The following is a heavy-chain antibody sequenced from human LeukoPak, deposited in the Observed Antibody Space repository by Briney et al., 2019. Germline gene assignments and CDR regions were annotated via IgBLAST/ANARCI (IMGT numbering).Heavy chain of an antibody. V-gene: IGHV3-21*06. CDR2: ITSSGSYI. CDR1: GFTFNTYD. Sequence: GGSLRLSCAASGFTFNTYDMHWFRQPPGKGLEWVSSITSSGSYIFYADSVRGRFTISRDNAKNSLFLQMNSLRPEDTAVYYCARVGDYYDSTGYYYPFDFWGQGTLVTVSS. CDR3: ARVGDYYDSTGYYYPFDF. D-gene: IGHD3-22*01. J-gene: IGHJ4*02.